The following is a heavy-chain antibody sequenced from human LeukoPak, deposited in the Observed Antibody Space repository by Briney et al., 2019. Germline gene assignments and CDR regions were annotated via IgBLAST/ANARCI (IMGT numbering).Heavy chain of an antibody. CDR3: ESGTQQQWSSF. Sequence: SETLSPTCTVSGYSISSGYCWGWIRQPPGKGLEWIGSIYHSGSTYYNPSLKSRVTISLDTSRNQFSLKLSSVTAADTAVYYCESGTQQQWSSFWGQGTLVTVSS. CDR2: IYHSGST. CDR1: GYSISSGYC. V-gene: IGHV4-38-2*02. J-gene: IGHJ4*02. D-gene: IGHD3-10*01.